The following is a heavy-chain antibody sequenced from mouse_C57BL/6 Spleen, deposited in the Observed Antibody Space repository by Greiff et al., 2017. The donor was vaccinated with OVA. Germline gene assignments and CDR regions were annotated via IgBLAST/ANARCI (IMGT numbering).Heavy chain of an antibody. J-gene: IGHJ1*03. Sequence: VQLQQSGPELVKPGASVKISCKASGYAFTDYYMNWVKQSHGKSLEWIGDINPNNGGTSYNQKFKGKATLTVDKSSSTAYMELRSLTSEDSAVYYCARTNWDTWYVDVWGTGTTVTVSS. V-gene: IGHV1-26*01. CDR1: GYAFTDYY. CDR3: ARTNWDTWYVDV. CDR2: INPNNGGT. D-gene: IGHD4-1*01.